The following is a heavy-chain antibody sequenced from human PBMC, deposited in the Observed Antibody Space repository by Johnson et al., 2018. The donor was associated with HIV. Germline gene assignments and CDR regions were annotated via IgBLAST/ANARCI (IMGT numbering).Heavy chain of an antibody. J-gene: IGHJ3*01. CDR1: GFTVSSNY. V-gene: IGHV3-66*01. CDR3: AKPLVGATRDDAFDV. CDR2: IYSGGST. Sequence: VQLVESGGGVVQPGGSLRLSCAAFGFTVSSNYMSWVRQAPGKGLEWVSGIYSGGSTYYADSVKGRFTISRENAKNSLHLQMNSLSAEDTAVYYCAKPLVGATRDDAFDVWGQGTMVTVSS. D-gene: IGHD1-26*01.